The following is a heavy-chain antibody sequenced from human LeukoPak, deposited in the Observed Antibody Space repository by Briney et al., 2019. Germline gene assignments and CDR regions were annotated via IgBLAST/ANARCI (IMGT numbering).Heavy chain of an antibody. CDR2: IYYSGRT. D-gene: IGHD3-22*01. V-gene: IGHV4-39*01. J-gene: IGHJ2*01. CDR3: ARHKVHGQAVIVVVPSPDWFFDL. Sequence: SETLSLTCTVSGGSISSSSYYWGWIRQPPGKGLEWIGSIYYSGRTYYKSSLKSRVTMSVDTSMNQFSLRLTPVTAADTALYYCARHKVHGQAVIVVVPSPDWFFDLWGRGTLVAVSS. CDR1: GGSISSSSYY.